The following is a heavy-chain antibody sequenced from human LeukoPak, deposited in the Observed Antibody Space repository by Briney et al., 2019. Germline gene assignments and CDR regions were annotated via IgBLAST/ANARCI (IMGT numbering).Heavy chain of an antibody. V-gene: IGHV3-21*01. CDR1: GFTFSSYS. Sequence: PGGSLRLSCAASGFTFSSYSMNWVRQAPGKGLEWVSSISSSSSYIYYADSVKGRFTISRDNAKNSLYLQMNSLRAEDTAVYYCARVSTIAAAGDYYYYYGMDVWGQGTTVTVSS. D-gene: IGHD6-13*01. J-gene: IGHJ6*02. CDR3: ARVSTIAAAGDYYYYYGMDV. CDR2: ISSSSSYI.